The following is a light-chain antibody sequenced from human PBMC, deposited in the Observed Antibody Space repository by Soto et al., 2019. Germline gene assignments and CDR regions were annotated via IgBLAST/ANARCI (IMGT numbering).Light chain of an antibody. CDR2: GNS. Sequence: QLVLTQPPSVSGAPGQRVTISCTGSSSNIGAGYDVHWYQQLPGTAPKLLIYGNSNRPSGVPDRFSGSKSGTSASLAITGLQAEDEADYCCQSYDSSLSGDVVFGGGTKLTVL. V-gene: IGLV1-40*01. J-gene: IGLJ2*01. CDR1: SSNIGAGYD. CDR3: QSYDSSLSGDVV.